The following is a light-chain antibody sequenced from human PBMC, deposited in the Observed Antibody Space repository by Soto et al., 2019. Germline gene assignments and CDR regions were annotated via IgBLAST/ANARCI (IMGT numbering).Light chain of an antibody. CDR3: QQYNSYPYT. Sequence: DIQMTQSPSTLSASVGDRVTITCRASESISSWLAWYQQKPGKAPKVLIYKASSLESGVPSRFSGSGSGTDFTLTISSLQPDDFATYYCQQYNSYPYTFGQGTKLEIK. V-gene: IGKV1-5*03. CDR2: KAS. J-gene: IGKJ2*01. CDR1: ESISSW.